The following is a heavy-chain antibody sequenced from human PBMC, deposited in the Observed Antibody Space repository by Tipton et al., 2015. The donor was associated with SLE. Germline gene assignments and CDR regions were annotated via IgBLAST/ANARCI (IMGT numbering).Heavy chain of an antibody. CDR1: GGSISSGGYY. V-gene: IGHV4-31*03. D-gene: IGHD3-10*01. Sequence: TLSLTCTVSGGSISSGGYYWSWIRQHPGKGLEWIGYIYYSGSTYYNPSLKSRVTISVDTSKNQFSLKLSSVTAADTAVYYCARGRYYGSGRAYDAFDIWGQGTVVTVSS. CDR3: ARGRYYGSGRAYDAFDI. CDR2: IYYSGST. J-gene: IGHJ3*02.